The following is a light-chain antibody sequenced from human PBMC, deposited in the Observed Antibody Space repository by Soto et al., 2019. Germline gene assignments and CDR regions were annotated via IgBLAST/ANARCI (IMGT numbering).Light chain of an antibody. CDR3: QQRSNWPIT. CDR2: DAS. Sequence: EIVLTQSPATLSLSPGERATLSCRASQSVSSYLAWYQQTPGQAPRLLIYDASNRTTGIPARFSGGGSGTDFTLTISSLEPEDFAVYYCQQRSNWPITFGQGTRLEIK. V-gene: IGKV3-11*01. CDR1: QSVSSY. J-gene: IGKJ5*01.